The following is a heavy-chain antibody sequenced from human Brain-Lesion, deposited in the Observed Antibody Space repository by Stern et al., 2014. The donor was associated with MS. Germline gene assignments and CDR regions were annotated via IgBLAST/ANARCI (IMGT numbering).Heavy chain of an antibody. V-gene: IGHV3-53*01. CDR2: LYSGGCT. CDR3: ARYCSGGSCYFHGLDV. D-gene: IGHD2-15*01. CDR1: GVTVSSTD. J-gene: IGHJ6*02. Sequence: EVQLVESGGGLMQPGGSLRLSCVANGVTVSSTDMSWVRQAPGKGRVWVSVLYSGGCTRYGDSVKGRFTISRDTSKNTLYLQMDSLRADDTAVYYCARYCSGGSCYFHGLDVWGQGTTVTVSS.